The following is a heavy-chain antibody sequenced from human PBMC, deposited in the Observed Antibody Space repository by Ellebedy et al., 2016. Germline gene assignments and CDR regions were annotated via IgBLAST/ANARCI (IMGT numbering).Heavy chain of an antibody. CDR2: IIPIFGTA. D-gene: IGHD1-26*01. Sequence: SVKVSCXASGGTFSSYAISWVRQAPGQGLEWMGGIIPIFGTANYAQKFQGRVTITADKSTSTAYMELSSLRSEDTAVYYCARGHSGSFLPNYWGQGTLVTVSS. J-gene: IGHJ4*02. CDR1: GGTFSSYA. V-gene: IGHV1-69*06. CDR3: ARGHSGSFLPNY.